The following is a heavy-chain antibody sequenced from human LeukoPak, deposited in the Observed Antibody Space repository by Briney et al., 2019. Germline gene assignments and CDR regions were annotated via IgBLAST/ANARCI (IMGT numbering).Heavy chain of an antibody. J-gene: IGHJ6*03. CDR2: IYTSGST. D-gene: IGHD6-6*01. Sequence: SETLSLTCTVSGGSISSYYWSWIRQPPGKGLEWIGYIYTSGSTNYNPSLKSRVTISVDTSKNQFSLKLSSVTAADTAVYYCARSLEPRRPKYSSSPNPKSPFYYYYYMDVWGKGTTVTVSS. CDR3: ARSLEPRRPKYSSSPNPKSPFYYYYYMDV. CDR1: GGSISSYY. V-gene: IGHV4-4*09.